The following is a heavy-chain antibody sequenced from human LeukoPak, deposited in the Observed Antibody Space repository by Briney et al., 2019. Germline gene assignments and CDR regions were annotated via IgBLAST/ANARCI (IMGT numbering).Heavy chain of an antibody. D-gene: IGHD2-15*01. CDR1: GFSFGSFW. V-gene: IGHV3-66*01. J-gene: IGHJ1*01. CDR2: IYSGGST. Sequence: QPGGSLRLSCAASGFSFGSFWMSWVRQAPGKGLEWVSVIYSGGSTFYADSVKGRFTISRDNSKNTLYLQMNSLRAEDTAVYYCASDSYSPEYFQHWGQGTLVTVSS. CDR3: ASDSYSPEYFQH.